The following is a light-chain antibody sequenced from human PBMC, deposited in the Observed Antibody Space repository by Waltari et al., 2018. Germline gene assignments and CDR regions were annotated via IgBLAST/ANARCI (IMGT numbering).Light chain of an antibody. CDR3: QVYSRYSDPYV. J-gene: IGLJ1*01. CDR1: NIGTKG. V-gene: IGLV3-21*02. CDR2: DNT. Sequence: YVLTQPPSVSVAPGQTARITCGGNNIGTKGVHWFQQKPGQAPVLVVSDNTDRPSGVPERFSGSNAGNTATLTISRVEAGDEADYYCQVYSRYSDPYVFGSGTQVTVL.